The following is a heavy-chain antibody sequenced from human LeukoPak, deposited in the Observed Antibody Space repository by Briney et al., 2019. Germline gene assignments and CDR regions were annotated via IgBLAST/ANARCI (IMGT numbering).Heavy chain of an antibody. CDR2: ISGSGGST. CDR1: GFTFSSYA. Sequence: PGGSLRLSCAASGFTFSSYAMSWVRQAPGKGLEWVSAISGSGGSTYYADSVKGRFTISRDNSKNTLYLRMNSLRAEDTAVYYCAKKVVVAATERAPFDYWGQGTLVTVSS. D-gene: IGHD2-15*01. CDR3: AKKVVVAATERAPFDY. V-gene: IGHV3-23*01. J-gene: IGHJ4*02.